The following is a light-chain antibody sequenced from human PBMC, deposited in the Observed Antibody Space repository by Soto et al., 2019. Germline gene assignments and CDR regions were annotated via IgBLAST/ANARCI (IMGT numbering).Light chain of an antibody. CDR2: EVT. Sequence: QSALTQPASVSRSPGQSITISCTGTSSDVGGYDHVSWYQQHPDKAPKLMIFEVTNRPSGVSNRFSGSKSGNTASLTISGLQAEDEADYYCSSYASSSSYVFGTGTKLTVL. CDR3: SSYASSSSYV. CDR1: SSDVGGYDH. J-gene: IGLJ1*01. V-gene: IGLV2-14*01.